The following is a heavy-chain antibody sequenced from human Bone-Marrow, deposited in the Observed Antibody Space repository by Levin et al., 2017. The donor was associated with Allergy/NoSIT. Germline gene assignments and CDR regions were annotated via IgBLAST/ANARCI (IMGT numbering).Heavy chain of an antibody. CDR3: ARDSHYDILTGYSKSFNY. V-gene: IGHV3-30-3*01. J-gene: IGHJ4*02. Sequence: GGSLRLSCAASGFTFNIYAMHWVHQAPGQGLEWVAAISYDGTSTYYGDAVKGRFTISRDNSNNMLYLQMNSLGLEDAAVYFCARDSHYDILTGYSKSFNYWGQGALVTVSS. CDR1: GFTFNIYA. D-gene: IGHD3-9*01. CDR2: ISYDGTST.